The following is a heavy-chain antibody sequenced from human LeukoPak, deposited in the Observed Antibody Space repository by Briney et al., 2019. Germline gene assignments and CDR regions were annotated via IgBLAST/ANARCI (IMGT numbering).Heavy chain of an antibody. Sequence: GGSLRLSCATSGFTFSSYWMNWVRQAPGKGLEWVANIKQDGSEKHYVDSVKGRFTISRDNAKNSLYLQMNSLRAEDTAVYYCARDAFSYYYYYMDVWGKGTTVTISS. CDR2: IKQDGSEK. J-gene: IGHJ6*03. CDR3: ARDAFSYYYYYMDV. CDR1: GFTFSSYW. V-gene: IGHV3-7*01.